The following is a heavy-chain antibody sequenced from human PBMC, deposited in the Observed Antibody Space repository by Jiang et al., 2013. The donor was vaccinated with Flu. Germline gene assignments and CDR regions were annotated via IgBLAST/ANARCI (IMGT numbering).Heavy chain of an antibody. Sequence: ALLKPSETLSLTCAVYGGPFSDDYWSWIRQPPGKGLEWVGEVSHSGSINYNPSLKSRVAISVDTSKNQFSLKLSSVTAADTALYYCARGVKSFWSGSYYYYYVMDIWGQGTTVTVSS. J-gene: IGHJ6*02. D-gene: IGHD3-3*01. CDR3: ARGVKSFWSGSYYYYYVMDI. V-gene: IGHV4-34*01. CDR2: VSHSGSI. CDR1: GGPFSDDY.